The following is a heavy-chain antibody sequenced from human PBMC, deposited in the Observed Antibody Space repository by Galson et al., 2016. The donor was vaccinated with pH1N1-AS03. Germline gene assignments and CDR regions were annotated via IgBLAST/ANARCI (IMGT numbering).Heavy chain of an antibody. V-gene: IGHV3-30-3*01. CDR2: ITYDTARE. CDR3: VRETGFSSTWYPFYQ. CDR1: GFIFSDYA. D-gene: IGHD6-13*01. Sequence: SLRLSCTASGFIFSDYAMHWVRQAPGQGLEWIAFITYDTAREQYSHYVKGRFTIPKDRPRNMLYLEMNNLRAEDTAVYYCVRETGFSSTWYPFYQWGQGTLVRVSA. J-gene: IGHJ1*01.